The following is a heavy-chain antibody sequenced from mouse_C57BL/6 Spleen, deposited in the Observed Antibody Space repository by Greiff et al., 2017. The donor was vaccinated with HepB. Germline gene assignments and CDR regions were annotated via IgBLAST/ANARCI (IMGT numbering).Heavy chain of an antibody. J-gene: IGHJ2*01. CDR2: IRLKSDNYAT. Sequence: EVKVEESGGGLVQPGGSMKLSCVASGFTFSNYWMNWVRQSPEKGLEWVAQIRLKSDNYATHYAESVKGRFTISRDDSKSSVYLQMNNLRAEDTGIYYCTVYYGYDGYYFDYWGQGTTLTVSS. V-gene: IGHV6-3*01. CDR3: TVYYGYDGYYFDY. CDR1: GFTFSNYW. D-gene: IGHD2-2*01.